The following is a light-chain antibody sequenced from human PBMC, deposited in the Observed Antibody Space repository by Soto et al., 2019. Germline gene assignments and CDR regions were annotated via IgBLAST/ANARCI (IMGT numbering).Light chain of an antibody. CDR1: QSLVYSNGNAY. CDR2: QVS. V-gene: IGKV2-30*01. CDR3: MQGTHWPWT. J-gene: IGKJ1*01. Sequence: DAVLPQSPLSLPVTLGQPAAISCRSSQSLVYSNGNAYLIWFQQRPGQSPRRLIYQVSTRDAGVPDRFSGSGSGSYFTLTISRVEAEDVGLYYGMQGTHWPWTFGQGTKVEIK.